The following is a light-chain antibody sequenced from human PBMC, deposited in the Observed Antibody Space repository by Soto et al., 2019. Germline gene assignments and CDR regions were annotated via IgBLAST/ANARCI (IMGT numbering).Light chain of an antibody. Sequence: DIQMTQSPSSLSASVGDRLTITCRASQTVDTYLNWFQQTPGKAPKLLIYAAFTLQSGVPSRFSGSGSVTHFTLTISSLQPEDFATYYCQQRYITPWTFGQGTKVDIK. CDR3: QQRYITPWT. CDR2: AAF. V-gene: IGKV1-39*01. J-gene: IGKJ1*01. CDR1: QTVDTY.